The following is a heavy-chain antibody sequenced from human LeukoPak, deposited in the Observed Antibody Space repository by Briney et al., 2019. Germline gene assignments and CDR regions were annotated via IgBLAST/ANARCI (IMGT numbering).Heavy chain of an antibody. CDR1: GFTFSSYG. D-gene: IGHD3-3*01. Sequence: SGGSLRLSCAASGFTFSSYGMHWVRQAPGKGLEWVAFIRNDGSNKYYADSVKGRFTISRDNSKNTLYLQMNSLRAEDTAVYYCAKSTYYDFWSGYSHAIDYWGQGTLVTVSS. CDR2: IRNDGSNK. CDR3: AKSTYYDFWSGYSHAIDY. V-gene: IGHV3-30*02. J-gene: IGHJ4*02.